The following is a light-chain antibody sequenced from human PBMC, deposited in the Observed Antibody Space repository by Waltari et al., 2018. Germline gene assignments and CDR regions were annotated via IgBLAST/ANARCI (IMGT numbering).Light chain of an antibody. J-gene: IGLJ3*02. CDR2: GST. V-gene: IGLV1-40*01. CDR1: GSNIGAGYD. CDR3: QSYDTSLSVV. Sequence: QSVLTQPPSVSGAPGQRVTISCTGSGSNIGAGYDVHWYQKFPRAAPRLLIYGSTTRPLGVPDRFFGSTSGTSASLAIIGLQAEDEADYYCQSYDTSLSVVFGGGTKVTVL.